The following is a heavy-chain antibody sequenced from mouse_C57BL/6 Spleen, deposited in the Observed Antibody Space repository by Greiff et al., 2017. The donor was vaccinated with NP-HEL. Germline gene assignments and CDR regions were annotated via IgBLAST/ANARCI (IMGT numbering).Heavy chain of an antibody. V-gene: IGHV2-2*01. J-gene: IGHJ4*01. D-gene: IGHD2-1*01. CDR1: GFSFTSYG. CDR3: ARRNYGNYEDYAMDY. Sequence: QVQLKESGPGLVQPSQSLSITCTVSGFSFTSYGVHWVRQSPGKGLEWLGVIWSGGSTDYNAAFISRLSISKDNSKSQVFFKMNSLQADDTAIYYCARRNYGNYEDYAMDYWGQGTSVTVSS. CDR2: IWSGGST.